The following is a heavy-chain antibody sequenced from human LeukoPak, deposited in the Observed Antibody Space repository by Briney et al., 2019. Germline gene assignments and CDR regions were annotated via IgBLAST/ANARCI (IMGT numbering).Heavy chain of an antibody. V-gene: IGHV3-23*01. D-gene: IGHD3-10*01. CDR3: AKEQSRWFGELIDY. J-gene: IGHJ4*02. CDR1: GFTFSSYA. CDR2: ISGSGGST. Sequence: PGGSLRLSCAASGFTFSSYAMSWVRQAPGKGLEWVSAISGSGGSTYYADSVKGRFTISRDNSKSTLYLQMNSLRAEDTAVYYCAKEQSRWFGELIDYWGQGTLVTVSS.